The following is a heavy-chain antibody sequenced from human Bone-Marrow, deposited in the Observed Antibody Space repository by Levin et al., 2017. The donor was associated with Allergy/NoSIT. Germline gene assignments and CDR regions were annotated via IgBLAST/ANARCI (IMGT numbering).Heavy chain of an antibody. V-gene: IGHV3-7*01. CDR2: INQDESEK. J-gene: IGHJ4*02. D-gene: IGHD1-26*01. Sequence: PGGSLRLSCVASGFTFSSNWMGWVRQAPGKGLEWVANINQDESEKYYVDSVKGRFTISRDNAKNSLYLQMDSLRVEDTAVYYCARDSGGGRFDYWGQGTLVTVSS. CDR3: ARDSGGGRFDY. CDR1: GFTFSSNW.